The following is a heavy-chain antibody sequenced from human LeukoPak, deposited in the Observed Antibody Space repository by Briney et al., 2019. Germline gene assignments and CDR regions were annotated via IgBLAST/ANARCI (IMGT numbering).Heavy chain of an antibody. V-gene: IGHV3-21*01. CDR2: ISSSSSYI. CDR1: GLTVSSYA. J-gene: IGHJ4*02. CDR3: ARRPFDY. D-gene: IGHD6-6*01. Sequence: GGSLRLSCAASGLTVSSYAMTWVRQAPGKGLEWVSSISSSSSYIYYADSVKGRFTISRDNAKNSLYLQMNSLRAEDTAVYYCARRPFDYWGQGTLVTVSS.